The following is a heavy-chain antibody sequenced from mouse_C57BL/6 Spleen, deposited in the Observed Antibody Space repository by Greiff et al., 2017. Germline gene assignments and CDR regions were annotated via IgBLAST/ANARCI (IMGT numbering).Heavy chain of an antibody. J-gene: IGHJ4*01. CDR1: GFNIKDYY. Sequence: EVHLVESGAELVKPGASVKLSCTASGFNIKDYYMHWVKQRTEQGLEWIGRIDPEDGETKYAPKFQGKATITADTSSNTAYLQLSSLTSEDTAVYYCALITTVVAPYAMDYWGQGTSVTVSS. CDR2: IDPEDGET. CDR3: ALITTVVAPYAMDY. D-gene: IGHD1-1*01. V-gene: IGHV14-2*01.